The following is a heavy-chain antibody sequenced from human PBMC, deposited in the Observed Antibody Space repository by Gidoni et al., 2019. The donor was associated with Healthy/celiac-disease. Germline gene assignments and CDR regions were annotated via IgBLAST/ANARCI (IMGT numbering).Heavy chain of an antibody. Sequence: QVQLQQWGAGLLKPSETLSLTCAVYGGSFSGYYWSWIRQPPGKGLEWIGEINHSGSTNYNPSHKSRVTIAVDTSKNQFSLKLSSVTAADTAVYDCAGVVVVVVAASTFDYWGQGTLVTVSS. J-gene: IGHJ4*02. CDR2: INHSGST. V-gene: IGHV4-34*01. CDR3: AGVVVVVVAASTFDY. D-gene: IGHD2-15*01. CDR1: GGSFSGYY.